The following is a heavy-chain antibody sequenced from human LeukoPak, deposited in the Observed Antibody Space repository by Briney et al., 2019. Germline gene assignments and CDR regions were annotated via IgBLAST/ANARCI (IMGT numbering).Heavy chain of an antibody. Sequence: ASVKVSCKASGYTFTSYYMHWVRQAPGQGLEWMGIINPSGGSTSYAQKFQGRVTMTRDTSTSTVYMELSSLRAEDTALYHCASSRYGSGSYLDFDYWGQGTLVTVSS. CDR2: INPSGGST. CDR1: GYTFTSYY. D-gene: IGHD3-10*01. J-gene: IGHJ4*02. CDR3: ASSRYGSGSYLDFDY. V-gene: IGHV1-46*01.